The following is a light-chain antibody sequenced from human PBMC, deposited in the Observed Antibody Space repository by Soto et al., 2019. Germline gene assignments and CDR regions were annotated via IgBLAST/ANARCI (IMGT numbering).Light chain of an antibody. CDR3: QSYDSSRSGYV. J-gene: IGLJ1*01. CDR1: SSNIGAGHD. CDR2: AYY. V-gene: IGLV1-40*01. Sequence: QSVLTQPPSVSGAPGQRVTLSCTGSSSNIGAGHDVHWYQQLAGTAPKLLIYAYYNRPSGVPARFSASRSGTAASLAITGLRAEDEAAYYCQSYDSSRSGYVFGSGTKVTVL.